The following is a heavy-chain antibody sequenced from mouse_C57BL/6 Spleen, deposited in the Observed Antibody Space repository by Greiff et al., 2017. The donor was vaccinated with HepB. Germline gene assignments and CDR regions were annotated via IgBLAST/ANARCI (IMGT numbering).Heavy chain of an antibody. CDR2: INPSTGGT. CDR1: GYSFTGYY. D-gene: IGHD2-13*01. V-gene: IGHV1-42*01. J-gene: IGHJ2*01. Sequence: EVQLQQSGPELVKPGASVKISCKASGYSFTGYYMNWVKQSPEKSLEWIGEINPSTGGTTYNQKFKAKATLTVDKSSSTAYMQLKSLTSEDSAVYYCARYGDYGGDYWGQGTTLTVSS. CDR3: ARYGDYGGDY.